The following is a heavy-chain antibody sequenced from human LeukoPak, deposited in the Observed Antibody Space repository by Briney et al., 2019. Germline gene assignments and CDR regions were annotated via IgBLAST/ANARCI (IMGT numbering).Heavy chain of an antibody. D-gene: IGHD6-13*01. CDR2: IKSKIDGGTT. Sequence: GGSLRLSCAASGFTFSNAWMSWVRQAPGKGLEWVGRIKSKIDGGTTDYAAPVKGRFTISRDDSKNTLYLQMNSLKTEDTAVYYCARWSDSSSWIFDYWGQGTLVTVSS. V-gene: IGHV3-15*01. J-gene: IGHJ4*02. CDR1: GFTFSNAW. CDR3: ARWSDSSSWIFDY.